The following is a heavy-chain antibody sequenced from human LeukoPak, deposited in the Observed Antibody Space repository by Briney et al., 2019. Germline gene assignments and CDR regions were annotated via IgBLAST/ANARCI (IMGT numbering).Heavy chain of an antibody. V-gene: IGHV4-34*01. CDR3: ATTRGGCSGGSCYYFDY. J-gene: IGHJ4*02. Sequence: PSETLSLTCAVYGGSFSGYYWSWIRQPPGKGLEWIGEINHSGSTNYNPSLESRVTISVDASKNQFSLKLSSVTAADTAVYYCATTRGGCSGGSCYYFDYWGQGTLVTVSS. CDR1: GGSFSGYY. D-gene: IGHD2-15*01. CDR2: INHSGST.